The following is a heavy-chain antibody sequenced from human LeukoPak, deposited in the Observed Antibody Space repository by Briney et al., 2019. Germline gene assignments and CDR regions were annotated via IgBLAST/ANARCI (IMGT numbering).Heavy chain of an antibody. J-gene: IGHJ4*02. CDR3: TRDRSYYYDSSVRGNYFDY. CDR2: IRSKAYGGTT. D-gene: IGHD3-22*01. Sequence: GGSLRLSCTASGFTFGDYAMSWFRQAPGKGLEWVGFIRSKAYGGTTEYAASVKGRFTISRDDSKSIAYLQMNSLKTEDTAVYYCTRDRSYYYDSSVRGNYFDYWGQGTLVTVSS. V-gene: IGHV3-49*03. CDR1: GFTFGDYA.